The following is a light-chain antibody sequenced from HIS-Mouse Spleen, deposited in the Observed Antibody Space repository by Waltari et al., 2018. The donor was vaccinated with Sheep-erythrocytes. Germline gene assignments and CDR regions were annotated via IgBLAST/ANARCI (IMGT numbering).Light chain of an antibody. V-gene: IGLV2-23*01. CDR2: EGS. CDR3: CSYAGSSTPWV. Sequence: QSALTQPASVSGSPGQSITISCTGTSSDVGSYNLVSWYQQHPGKAPKLMIYEGSKRPSGVSNCFSGYKAGKTASLTISGLQAEDEADYYCCSYAGSSTPWVFGGGTKLTVL. J-gene: IGLJ3*02. CDR1: SSDVGSYNL.